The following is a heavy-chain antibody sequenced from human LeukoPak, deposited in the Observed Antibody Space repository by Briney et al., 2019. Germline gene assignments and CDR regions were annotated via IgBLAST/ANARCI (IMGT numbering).Heavy chain of an antibody. CDR2: IKNDGTEI. J-gene: IGHJ6*02. CDR1: GFTLNYYW. CDR3: AIPPLSGTGSSRPLAGVDV. Sequence: GGSLRLSCAASGFTLNYYWMTWVRQAPGRGLEWVANIKNDGTEIYYVDSVKGRFTVSSDNSKSSLFLQMNSLRSEDAAVYYCAIPPLSGTGSSRPLAGVDVWGQGTMVTVSS. V-gene: IGHV3-7*01. D-gene: IGHD3-10*01.